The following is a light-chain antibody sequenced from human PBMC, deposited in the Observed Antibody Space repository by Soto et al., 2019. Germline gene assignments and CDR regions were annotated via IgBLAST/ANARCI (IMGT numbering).Light chain of an antibody. CDR2: AAS. J-gene: IGKJ3*01. Sequence: DIPMTQSPSSLSASVGDRVTITCRASQGIYNYLAWYQQKPWKVPKLLIYAASTLQSGVPSRFSGSGSGTDFTLTISSLQPEDVATYYCQKYDSALFTFGPGTKVDI. CDR3: QKYDSALFT. CDR1: QGIYNY. V-gene: IGKV1-27*01.